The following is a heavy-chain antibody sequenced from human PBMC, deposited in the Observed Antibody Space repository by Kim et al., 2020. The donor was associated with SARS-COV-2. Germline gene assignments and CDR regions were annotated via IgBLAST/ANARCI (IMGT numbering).Heavy chain of an antibody. CDR1: GYTFTSYG. D-gene: IGHD2-21*02. CDR2: ISAYNGNT. V-gene: IGHV1-18*04. J-gene: IGHJ6*02. Sequence: ASVKVSCKASGYTFTSYGISWVRQAPGQGLEWMGWISAYNGNTNYAQKLQGRVTMTTDTSTSTAYMELRSLRYDDTPVYYCARQGCGGDCYSWEYYYGMDVWGQGTTVTVSS. CDR3: ARQGCGGDCYSWEYYYGMDV.